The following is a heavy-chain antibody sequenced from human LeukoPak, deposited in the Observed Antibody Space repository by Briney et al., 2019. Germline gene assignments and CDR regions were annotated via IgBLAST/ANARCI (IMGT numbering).Heavy chain of an antibody. CDR3: ARGYRSGGSCYFGGLVD. V-gene: IGHV1-69*01. Sequence: GASVKVSCKASGGTFSSYAISWVRQAPGQGLEWMGGIIPIFGTANYAQKFQGRVTITADESTSTAYMELSSLRSEDTAVYYCARGYRSGGSCYFGGLVDWGQGTLVTVSS. CDR1: GGTFSSYA. D-gene: IGHD2-15*01. J-gene: IGHJ4*02. CDR2: IIPIFGTA.